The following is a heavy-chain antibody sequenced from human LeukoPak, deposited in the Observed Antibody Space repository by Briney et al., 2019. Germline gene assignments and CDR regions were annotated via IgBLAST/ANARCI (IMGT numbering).Heavy chain of an antibody. CDR3: ARVGSIYRDNWFDP. J-gene: IGHJ5*02. CDR1: GGSFSGYY. CDR2: INHSGST. Sequence: SETLSLTCAVYGGSFSGYYWSWIRQPPGKGLEWIGEINHSGSTNYSPSLKSRVTISVDTSKNQFSLKLSSVTAADTAVYYCARVGSIYRDNWFDPWGQGTLVTVSS. D-gene: IGHD3-10*01. V-gene: IGHV4-34*01.